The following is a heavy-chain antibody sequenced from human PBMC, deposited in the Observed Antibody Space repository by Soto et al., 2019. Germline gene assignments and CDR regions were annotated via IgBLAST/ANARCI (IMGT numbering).Heavy chain of an antibody. J-gene: IGHJ5*02. D-gene: IGHD3-9*01. CDR2: INHSGST. V-gene: IGHV4-34*01. Sequence: QVQLQQWGAGLLKPSETLSLTCAVYGGSFSGYYWSWIRQPPGKGLEWIGEINHSGSTNYNPSLKSRVTISVDTSKNQFSLKLSSVTAADTAVYYCARGAGILRYFDWLSSGWFDPWGQGTLVTVSS. CDR3: ARGAGILRYFDWLSSGWFDP. CDR1: GGSFSGYY.